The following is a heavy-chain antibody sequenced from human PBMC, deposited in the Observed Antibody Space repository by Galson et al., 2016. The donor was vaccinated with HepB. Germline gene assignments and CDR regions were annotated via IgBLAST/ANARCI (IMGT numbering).Heavy chain of an antibody. V-gene: IGHV3-33*01. CDR3: VREPRGADWGFDY. Sequence: SLRLSCAASGFTFSNYAMHWVRQAPGKGLEWVAVIWPDGSEQYYADSVKGRFTISRDNSDNTVSLQMDSLRAEDTSAYYCVREPRGADWGFDYWGQGTQVAVSS. CDR1: GFTFSNYA. D-gene: IGHD3-9*01. J-gene: IGHJ4*01. CDR2: IWPDGSEQ.